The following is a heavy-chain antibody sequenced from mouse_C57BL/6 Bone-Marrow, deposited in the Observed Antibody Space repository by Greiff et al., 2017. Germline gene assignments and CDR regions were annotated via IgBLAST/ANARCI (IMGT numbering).Heavy chain of an antibody. CDR1: GFTFSNYW. V-gene: IGHV6-3*01. Sequence: EVQLVESGGGLVQPGGSMKLSCVASGFTFSNYWMNWVRQSPEKGLEWVAQIRLKSDNYATHYAESVKGRFTISRDDSKSSVYLQMNNLRAEDTGIYYCTATMVTTRDFDYWGQGTTLTVSS. D-gene: IGHD2-2*01. CDR3: TATMVTTRDFDY. CDR2: IRLKSDNYAT. J-gene: IGHJ2*01.